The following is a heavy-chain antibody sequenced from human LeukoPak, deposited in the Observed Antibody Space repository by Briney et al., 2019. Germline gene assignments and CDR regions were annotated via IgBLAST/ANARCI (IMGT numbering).Heavy chain of an antibody. CDR3: ARRNSVSDAFDI. J-gene: IGHJ3*02. D-gene: IGHD3-16*01. Sequence: SETLSLTCTVSGGSISSYYWSWLRQPPGKGLEWIGYIYYSGSTNYNPSLKSRVTISVDTSKNQFSLKLSSVTAADTAVYYCARRNSVSDAFDIWGQGTMVTVSS. CDR2: IYYSGST. CDR1: GGSISSYY. V-gene: IGHV4-59*08.